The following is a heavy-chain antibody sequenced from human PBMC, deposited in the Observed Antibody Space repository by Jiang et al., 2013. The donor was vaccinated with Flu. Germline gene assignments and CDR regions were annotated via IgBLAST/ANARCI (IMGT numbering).Heavy chain of an antibody. J-gene: IGHJ6*02. Sequence: KPSETLSLTCTVSGYPISSGYYWGWIRQPPGKGLEWIGSIYYSGSTYYNPSLKSRVTISVDTSENQFSLKLSSVTAADTAVYYCARVVGHCSGGSCYASDYGMDVWGQGTTVTVSS. V-gene: IGHV4-38-2*02. CDR3: ARVVGHCSGGSCYASDYGMDV. D-gene: IGHD2-15*01. CDR1: GYPISSGYY. CDR2: IYYSGST.